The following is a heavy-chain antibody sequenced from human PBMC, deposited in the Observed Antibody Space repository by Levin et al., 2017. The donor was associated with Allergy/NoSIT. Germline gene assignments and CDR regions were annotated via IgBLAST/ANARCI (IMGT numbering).Heavy chain of an antibody. D-gene: IGHD4-23*01. CDR3: ARDPGGYDY. Sequence: GGSLRLSCAASGFTLGNYWMSWVRQAPGKGLEWVSSIKQDGDEKYYVDSVKGRFTISRDNAKNSLYLQMNNLRAEDTAVYYCARDPGGYDYWGQGTLVTASS. CDR2: IKQDGDEK. J-gene: IGHJ4*02. CDR1: GFTLGNYW. V-gene: IGHV3-7*01.